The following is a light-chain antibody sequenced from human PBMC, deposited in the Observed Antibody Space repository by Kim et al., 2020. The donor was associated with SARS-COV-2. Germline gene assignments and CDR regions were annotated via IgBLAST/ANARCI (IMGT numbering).Light chain of an antibody. CDR3: QQSYSSPRMFT. J-gene: IGKJ2*01. V-gene: IGKV1-39*01. CDR2: AAS. CDR1: QSISNY. Sequence: DIQMTQSPSSLSASVGDRVTITCRASQSISNYLNWYQQKPGKAPKLLIYAASNLQSEVPSRFSGSGSGTDFTLTISSLQPEDFATYYCQQSYSSPRMFTFGQGTKLEIK.